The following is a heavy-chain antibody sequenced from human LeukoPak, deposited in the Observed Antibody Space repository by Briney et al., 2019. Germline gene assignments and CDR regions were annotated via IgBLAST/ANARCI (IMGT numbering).Heavy chain of an antibody. CDR2: TNPNSGNT. CDR1: GYSFTNYD. D-gene: IGHD3-3*01. V-gene: IGHV1-8*03. Sequence: ASVKVSCKASGYSFTNYDINWVRQAAGQGLEWMGWTNPNSGNTGYAQKFQGRVTFTRNTSINTAYMELSSLRSEDTAVYYCARETRDFWSAYDSWGQGTLVTVSA. CDR3: ARETRDFWSAYDS. J-gene: IGHJ5*01.